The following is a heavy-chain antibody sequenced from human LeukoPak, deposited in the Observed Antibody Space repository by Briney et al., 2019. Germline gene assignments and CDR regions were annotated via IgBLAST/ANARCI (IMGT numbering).Heavy chain of an antibody. CDR1: GGTFSSYA. D-gene: IGHD4-17*01. Sequence: SVKVSCKASGGTFSSYAITWVRQAPGQGLEWMGRIIPIFGTANYAQKFQGRVTITTDESTRTAYMELSSLRSEDTAVYYCARHDYGDRADYDAFDIWGQGTMVTVSS. V-gene: IGHV1-69*05. CDR2: IIPIFGTA. J-gene: IGHJ3*02. CDR3: ARHDYGDRADYDAFDI.